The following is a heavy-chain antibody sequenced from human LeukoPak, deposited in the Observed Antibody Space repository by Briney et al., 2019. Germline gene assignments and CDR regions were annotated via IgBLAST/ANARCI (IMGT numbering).Heavy chain of an antibody. CDR1: GYTFTGYY. Sequence: ASLMVSCTASGYTFTGYYMHWVRQAPGQGLEWMGWINPSSGGRNYAQKFQGRVAMTRDTSTSTGYMELRSQRAEDTAVYYCAKLGQVKSVVAAREIYFDYWGQGTLVTVSS. V-gene: IGHV1-2*02. CDR2: INPSSGGR. D-gene: IGHD2-15*01. CDR3: AKLGQVKSVVAAREIYFDY. J-gene: IGHJ4*02.